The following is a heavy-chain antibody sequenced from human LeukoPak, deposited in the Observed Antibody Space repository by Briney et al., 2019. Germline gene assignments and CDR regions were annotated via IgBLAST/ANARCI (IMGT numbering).Heavy chain of an antibody. CDR1: GFTFRSYG. CDR2: LSGSGGST. D-gene: IGHD3-16*01. J-gene: IGHJ4*02. Sequence: GGSLRLSCAASGFTFRSYGMSWVRQAPGKGLEWVSSLSGSGGSTYYADSVKGRLTISRDNSKNTLFLHMNSLRAEDTAVYYWAKALGGYNFDYWGQGTLVTVSS. CDR3: AKALGGYNFDY. V-gene: IGHV3-23*01.